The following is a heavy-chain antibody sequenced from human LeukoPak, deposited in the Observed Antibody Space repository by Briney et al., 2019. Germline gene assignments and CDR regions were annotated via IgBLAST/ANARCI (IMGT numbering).Heavy chain of an antibody. J-gene: IGHJ4*02. V-gene: IGHV3-23*01. CDR3: AKLAFCETSAPLRDISF. Sequence: GGSLRLSCAASGFPFNNYAVSWVRQAPGKGLEYISVIRPTGTNTYYASSVKGRFTISRDDSRTTVYLQMSSLRAEDTAIYYCAKLAFCETSAPLRDISFWGQGTLVTVSS. CDR2: IRPTGTNT. D-gene: IGHD3-3*02. CDR1: GFPFNNYA.